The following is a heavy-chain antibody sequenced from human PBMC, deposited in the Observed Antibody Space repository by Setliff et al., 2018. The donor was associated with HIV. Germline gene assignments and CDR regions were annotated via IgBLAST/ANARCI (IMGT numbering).Heavy chain of an antibody. J-gene: IGHJ4*02. V-gene: IGHV4-39*02. D-gene: IGHD4-17*01. CDR3: ARERDDSGDYLSLFVH. CDR1: GDSTSSSSSY. Sequence: LSLTCTVSGDSTSSSSSYWGWIRQPPGKGLEWIGSIYYSGSTYYNPSLKSRVTISVDTSKNQFSLKLNSVTAADTAVYYCARERDDSGDYLSLFVHWGQGALVTVSS. CDR2: IYYSGST.